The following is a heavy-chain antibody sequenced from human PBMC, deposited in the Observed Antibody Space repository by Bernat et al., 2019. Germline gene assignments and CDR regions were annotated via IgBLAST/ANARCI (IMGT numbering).Heavy chain of an antibody. V-gene: IGHV3-15*01. Sequence: EVQLVESGGGLVEPGGSLRLSCEASGFTFNSAWMMWVRQAPGMGLEWVGRVKSKDEGVTPDYAAPVKGRFIISRDDSKKTFYLQMNSLKTDDTAVYYCTADVPDWNPLGFDYWGQGTLVTVSS. J-gene: IGHJ4*02. CDR1: GFTFNSAW. CDR2: VKSKDEGVTP. CDR3: TADVPDWNPLGFDY. D-gene: IGHD1-1*01.